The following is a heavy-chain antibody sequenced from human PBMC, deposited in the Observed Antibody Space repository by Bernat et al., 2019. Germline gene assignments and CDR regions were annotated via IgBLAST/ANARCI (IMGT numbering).Heavy chain of an antibody. D-gene: IGHD1-26*01. Sequence: VQLVESGGGLVQPGGSLRLSCAPSGFSFSDYYMSWIRQAPGKGLEWVSYISRGGNTKYYADSVKGRFTISRDNAQKSLFLQMNSLGAEDTAVYYCARIATSTYLTDYWGQGTLVTVSS. CDR2: ISRGGNTK. V-gene: IGHV3-11*01. J-gene: IGHJ4*02. CDR1: GFSFSDYY. CDR3: ARIATSTYLTDY.